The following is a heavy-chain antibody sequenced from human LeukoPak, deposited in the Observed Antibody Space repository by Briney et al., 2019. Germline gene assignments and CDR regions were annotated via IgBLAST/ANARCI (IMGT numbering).Heavy chain of an antibody. CDR3: ARGRYYDTWRDGYYFDY. Sequence: GGSLRLSCAASGFTFSSYWMSWVCQAPGKGLEWVANIKQDGSEKYYVDSVKGRFTISRDNAKNSLYLQMNSLRAEDTAVYYCARGRYYDTWRDGYYFDYWGQGTLVTVSS. CDR2: IKQDGSEK. J-gene: IGHJ4*02. CDR1: GFTFSSYW. V-gene: IGHV3-7*01. D-gene: IGHD3-22*01.